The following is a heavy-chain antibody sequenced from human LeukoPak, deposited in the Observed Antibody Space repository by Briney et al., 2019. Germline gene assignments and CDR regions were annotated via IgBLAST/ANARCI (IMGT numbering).Heavy chain of an antibody. V-gene: IGHV3-9*01. J-gene: IGHJ4*02. CDR3: AKDLSDGIKWEQTFDY. CDR1: GFTFDDYA. CDR2: ISWNSGSI. D-gene: IGHD1-26*01. Sequence: GRSLRLSCAASGFTFDDYAMHWVRQAPGKGLEWVSGISWNSGSIGYADSVKGRFTISRDNAKNSLYLQMNSLRAEDTALYYCAKDLSDGIKWEQTFDYWGQGTLVTVSS.